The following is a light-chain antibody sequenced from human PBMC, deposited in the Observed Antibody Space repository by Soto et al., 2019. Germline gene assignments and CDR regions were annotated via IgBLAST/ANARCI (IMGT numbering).Light chain of an antibody. J-gene: IGLJ1*01. V-gene: IGLV1-40*01. CDR1: SSNIGAGYV. Sequence: QAVVTQPPSVSGAPGQRVTISCTGSSSNIGAGYVVHWYQQLPGTAPKLLIYGNINRPSGVPDRFSGSKSDTSASLAITGLQAEDEADYYCQSYDSSLSGDVFGTGTKLTVL. CDR3: QSYDSSLSGDV. CDR2: GNI.